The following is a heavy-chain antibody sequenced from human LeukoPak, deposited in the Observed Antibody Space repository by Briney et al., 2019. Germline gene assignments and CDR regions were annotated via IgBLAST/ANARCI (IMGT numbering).Heavy chain of an antibody. J-gene: IGHJ4*02. CDR2: IYPDDSDT. Sequence: GESLKISCKGSGYSFTSYRIGWVRQMPGKGLEWMGIIYPDDSDTRYSPSFQGQVTISADKSISTAYLQWSSLKASDTAMYYCARHPYPTASWELHGYFDYWGQGTLVTVSS. V-gene: IGHV5-51*01. D-gene: IGHD1-26*01. CDR3: ARHPYPTASWELHGYFDY. CDR1: GYSFTSYR.